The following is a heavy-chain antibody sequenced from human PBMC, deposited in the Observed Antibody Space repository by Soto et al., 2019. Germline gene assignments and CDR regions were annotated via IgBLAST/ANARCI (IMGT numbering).Heavy chain of an antibody. CDR3: SRGTSIPASGDY. D-gene: IGHD6-6*01. V-gene: IGHV1-18*01. Sequence: QVQLVQSGAEVKKPGASVKVSCKASGYTFTNYGINWVRQAPVQGLEWLGWVSAYNGERRYAPRVQARVSMTTDTSTTTAYMELRSLRSDDTAVYYCSRGTSIPASGDYWGQGTLVTVSS. CDR1: GYTFTNYG. J-gene: IGHJ4*01. CDR2: VSAYNGER.